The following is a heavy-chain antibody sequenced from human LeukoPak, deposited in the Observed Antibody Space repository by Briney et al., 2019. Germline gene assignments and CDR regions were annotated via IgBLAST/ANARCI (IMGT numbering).Heavy chain of an antibody. V-gene: IGHV3-23*01. CDR1: GFTFSSYG. CDR3: AKDVLRSLYDNSGYLDY. Sequence: GGSLRLSCAASGFTFSSYGMTWVRQAPGKGLEWVSAISGSGASTYYADSVKGRFTISRDNSKNTLHLQMNNLRAEDTAVYYCAKDVLRSLYDNSGYLDYWGQETLVTVSS. CDR2: ISGSGAST. J-gene: IGHJ4*02. D-gene: IGHD3-22*01.